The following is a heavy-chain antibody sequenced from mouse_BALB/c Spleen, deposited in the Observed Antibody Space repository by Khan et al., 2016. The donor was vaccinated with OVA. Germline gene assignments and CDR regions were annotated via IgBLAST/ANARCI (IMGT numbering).Heavy chain of an antibody. D-gene: IGHD1-2*01. CDR3: ARTARIKY. CDR1: GYSITSGYG. CDR2: ISYSGST. V-gene: IGHV3-2*02. Sequence: VQLQQSGPGLVKPSQSLSLTCTVTGYSITSGYGWNWIRQFPGNKLEWMGYISYSGSTNYNPSLKSRISITRDTSKNQFFLQMNSVTTEDTATYYCARTARIKYWGQGTTLTVSS. J-gene: IGHJ2*01.